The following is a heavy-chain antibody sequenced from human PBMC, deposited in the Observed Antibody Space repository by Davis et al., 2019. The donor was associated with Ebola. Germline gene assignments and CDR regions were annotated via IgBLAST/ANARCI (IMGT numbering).Heavy chain of an antibody. CDR2: ISGSGGST. Sequence: GGSLRLSCAASGFTFSSYAMSWVRQAPGKGLEWVSAISGSGGSTYYADSVKGRFTISRDNSKNTLYLQMNSLRAEDTAVYYCAKDSFLTPPRITMIVVGSDAFDIWGQGTMVTVSS. CDR1: GFTFSSYA. V-gene: IGHV3-23*01. J-gene: IGHJ3*02. D-gene: IGHD3-22*01. CDR3: AKDSFLTPPRITMIVVGSDAFDI.